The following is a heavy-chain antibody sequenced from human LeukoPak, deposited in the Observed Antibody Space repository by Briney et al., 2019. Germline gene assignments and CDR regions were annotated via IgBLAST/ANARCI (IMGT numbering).Heavy chain of an antibody. D-gene: IGHD3-22*01. Sequence: SETLSLTCTVSGGSISSNNYYWGWIRQPPGKELEWIGSIYYSGSTYNNPSLKSRVTISVDTTKNQFSLKLTSVTDADTAVYYCASSPSGYWWNFDCWGQGTLVTVSS. CDR3: ASSPSGYWWNFDC. V-gene: IGHV4-39*01. CDR2: IYYSGST. CDR1: GGSISSNNYY. J-gene: IGHJ4*02.